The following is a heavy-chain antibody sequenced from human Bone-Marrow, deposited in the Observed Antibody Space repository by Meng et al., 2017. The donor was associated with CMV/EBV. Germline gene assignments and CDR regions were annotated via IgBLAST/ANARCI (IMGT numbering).Heavy chain of an antibody. Sequence: KVSCKGSGYSLTSYWIGWVRQMPGKGLEWMGIIYPGDSDTRYSPSFQGQVTISADKSISTAYLQWSSLKASDTAMYYCAKIKYSSSPSLDYWGQGTLVTVPS. CDR1: GYSLTSYW. CDR2: IYPGDSDT. V-gene: IGHV5-51*01. J-gene: IGHJ4*02. D-gene: IGHD6-6*01. CDR3: AKIKYSSSPSLDY.